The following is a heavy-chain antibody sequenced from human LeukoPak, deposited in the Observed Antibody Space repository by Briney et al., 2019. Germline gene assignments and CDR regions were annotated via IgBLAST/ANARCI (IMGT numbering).Heavy chain of an antibody. J-gene: IGHJ5*02. CDR2: INPNSGNT. CDR1: GYTFTGYY. Sequence: ASVKVSCKASGYTFTGYYMHCVRQAPGQGLEWMGRINPNSGNTNYAQKLQRRVTMTTDTSTSTAYLELRSLSSDDTAVYYCARKRHDNGGNWFDPWGQGTLVTVSS. D-gene: IGHD4-23*01. CDR3: ARKRHDNGGNWFDP. V-gene: IGHV1-2*06.